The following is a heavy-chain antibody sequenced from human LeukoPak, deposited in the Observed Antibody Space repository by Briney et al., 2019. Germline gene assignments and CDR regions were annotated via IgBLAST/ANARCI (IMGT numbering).Heavy chain of an antibody. J-gene: IGHJ6*02. V-gene: IGHV3-30*18. CDR3: AKDDYGMDV. CDR2: ISYDGNNQ. Sequence: GGSLRLSCAASGLALNNYYMHWVRQAPGKGLEWVGVISYDGNNQYYSDSVKGRFTISRDNSKNTLYLQVNSLRAEDTAVYYCAKDDYGMDVWGQGTTVTVSS. CDR1: GLALNNYY.